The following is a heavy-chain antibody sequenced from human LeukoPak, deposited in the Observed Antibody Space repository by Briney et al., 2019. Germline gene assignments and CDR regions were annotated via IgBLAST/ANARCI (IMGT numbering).Heavy chain of an antibody. D-gene: IGHD2-21*02. V-gene: IGHV3-23*01. J-gene: IGHJ4*02. Sequence: GGSLRLSCAASGFTFSSYAMSWVRQAPGKGLEWVSAISGSGGSTYYADSVKGRFTISRDNSKNTLYLQMNSLRAEDTAVYYCAKLGGYVATAQWGYFDYWGQGTLVTVSS. CDR2: ISGSGGST. CDR3: AKLGGYVATAQWGYFDY. CDR1: GFTFSSYA.